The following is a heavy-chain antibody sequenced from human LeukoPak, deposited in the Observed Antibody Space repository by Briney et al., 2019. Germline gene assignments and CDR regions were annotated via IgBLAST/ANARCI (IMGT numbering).Heavy chain of an antibody. CDR1: GYSINNYW. D-gene: IGHD2-15*01. CDR2: IYPADSDI. J-gene: IGHJ5*02. CDR3: ARQEYCSGGSCYTWFDP. V-gene: IGHV5-51*01. Sequence: GESLKISCKGSGYSINNYWIGWVRQMPGKGLEWMGIIYPADSDIRYSPSFQGQVTISADKSISTAYLQWSSLKASGTAMYYCARQEYCSGGSCYTWFDPWGQGTLVTVSS.